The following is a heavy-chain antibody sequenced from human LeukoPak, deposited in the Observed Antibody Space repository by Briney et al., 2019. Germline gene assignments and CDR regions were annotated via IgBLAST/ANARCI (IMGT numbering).Heavy chain of an antibody. J-gene: IGHJ4*02. V-gene: IGHV1-8*03. CDR2: MNPNSGNT. CDR1: GYTFTSYD. CDR3: ARFRYGSRTSDY. Sequence: ASVKVSCKASGYTFTSYDINWVRQATGQGLERMGWMNPNSGNTGYAQKFQGRVTITRNTSISTAYMELSRLRSDDTAVYYCARFRYGSRTSDYWGQGTLVTVSS. D-gene: IGHD1-1*01.